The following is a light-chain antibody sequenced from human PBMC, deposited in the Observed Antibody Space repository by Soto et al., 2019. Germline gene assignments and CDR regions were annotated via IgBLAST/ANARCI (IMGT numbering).Light chain of an antibody. Sequence: QSVLVQSASVSGSPGQSITISCTGTSSDVGAHNFVSWYQQHPGKAPKLMIYEVSNRPSGVSDRFSGSKSGNTASLTISGLQAEDEADYYCNSYTNTAARVFGTGTKVTVL. CDR3: NSYTNTAARV. J-gene: IGLJ1*01. V-gene: IGLV2-14*01. CDR1: SSDVGAHNF. CDR2: EVS.